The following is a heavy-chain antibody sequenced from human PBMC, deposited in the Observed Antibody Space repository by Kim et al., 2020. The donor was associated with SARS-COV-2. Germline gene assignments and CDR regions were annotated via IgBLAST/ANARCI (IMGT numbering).Heavy chain of an antibody. CDR2: YT. CDR3: ARRGEQSDDY. V-gene: IGHV5-10-1*01. J-gene: IGHJ4*02. Sequence: YTNYSPSFQGHVTFSADKSIITAYLQWSSLKASDTAMYYCARRGEQSDDYWGQGTLVTVSS. D-gene: IGHD6-19*01.